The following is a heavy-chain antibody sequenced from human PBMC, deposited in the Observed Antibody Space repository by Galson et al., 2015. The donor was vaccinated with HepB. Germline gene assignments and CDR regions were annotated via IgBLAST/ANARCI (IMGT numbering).Heavy chain of an antibody. D-gene: IGHD3-10*01. CDR1: GFSFSDYW. J-gene: IGHJ4*02. V-gene: IGHV3-7*03. Sequence: SLRLSCAASGFSFSDYWMSWIRQAPGKRPEWVANIRYDEYEYYYADFVKGRFTFSRDNARNSVFLQMSSLRRDDTAVYYCVRDRTYKGGNFFDFWGQGALVTVSS. CDR3: VRDRTYKGGNFFDF. CDR2: IRYDEYEY.